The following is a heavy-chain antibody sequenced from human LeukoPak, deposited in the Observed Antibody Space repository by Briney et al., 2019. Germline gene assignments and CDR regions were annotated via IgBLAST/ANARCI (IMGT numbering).Heavy chain of an antibody. V-gene: IGHV4-39*01. CDR1: GGSISSSSYY. Sequence: PSETLSLTCTVSGGSISSSSYYWGWIRQPPGKGLEWIGSIYYSGSTYYNPSLKSRVTISVDTSKNQFSLKLSSVTAADTAVYYCVRGVIGEYWGQGTLVTVSS. CDR3: VRGVIGEY. D-gene: IGHD3-10*01. J-gene: IGHJ4*02. CDR2: IYYSGST.